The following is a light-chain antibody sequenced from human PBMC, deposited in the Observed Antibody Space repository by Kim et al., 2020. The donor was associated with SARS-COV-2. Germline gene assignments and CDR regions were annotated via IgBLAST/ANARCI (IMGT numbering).Light chain of an antibody. V-gene: IGLV3-1*01. CDR2: QDS. Sequence: SYELTQPPSVSVSPGQTASITCSGDKLGGKYASWYQQKPGQSPVLVIYQDSKRPSGIPERFSGSNSGNTATLTISGTQAMDEADYYCQAWDSSTVVFGGGTQLTVL. CDR3: QAWDSSTVV. CDR1: KLGGKY. J-gene: IGLJ2*01.